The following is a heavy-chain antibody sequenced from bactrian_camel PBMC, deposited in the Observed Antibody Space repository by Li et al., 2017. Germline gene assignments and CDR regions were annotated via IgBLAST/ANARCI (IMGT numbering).Heavy chain of an antibody. V-gene: IGHV3S40*01. CDR1: GFTFSSYA. Sequence: VQLVESGGGLVQPGGSLTLSCAASGFTFSSYAMSWVRQTPGKGLEWVSRIIHDGDTTSYADSVKDRFTISRDNAENTLYLQMNSLQSEDTALYYCATGSWYRPDGMDYWGKGTQVTVS. D-gene: IGHD6*01. J-gene: IGHJ7*01. CDR2: IIHDGDTT.